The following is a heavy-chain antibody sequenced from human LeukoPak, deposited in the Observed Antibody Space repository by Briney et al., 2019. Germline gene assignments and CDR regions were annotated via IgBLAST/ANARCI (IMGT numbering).Heavy chain of an antibody. J-gene: IGHJ4*02. CDR1: GYSFTSYW. V-gene: IGHV5-51*01. CDR2: IYPGDSDT. CDR3: ARQVSVAVAGTDY. Sequence: GESLKISCKGSGYSFTSYWIGWVRQMPGKGLEWMEIIYPGDSDTRYSPSFQGQVTISADKSISTAYLQWSSLKASDTAMYYCARQVSVAVAGTDYWGQGTLVTVSS. D-gene: IGHD6-19*01.